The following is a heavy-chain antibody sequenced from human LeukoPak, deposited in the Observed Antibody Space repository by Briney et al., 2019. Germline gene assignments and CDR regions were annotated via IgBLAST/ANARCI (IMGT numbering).Heavy chain of an antibody. Sequence: GGSLRLSCAASGFTFRNYWMNWVRQLPGKGLEWVSLMNEDGSQTYSADSVKGRFTISRDNARSLLYLQVNSLRAEDTAVYYCARDRGWGLFDPWGQGTLVTVSS. D-gene: IGHD7-27*01. J-gene: IGHJ5*02. CDR1: GFTFRNYW. CDR2: MNEDGSQT. CDR3: ARDRGWGLFDP. V-gene: IGHV3-7*01.